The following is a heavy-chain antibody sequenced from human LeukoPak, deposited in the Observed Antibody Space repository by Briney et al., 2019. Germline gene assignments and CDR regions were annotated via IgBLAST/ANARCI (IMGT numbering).Heavy chain of an antibody. D-gene: IGHD2-15*01. CDR1: GFTFSSYG. CDR2: IWYDGSNK. CDR3: ARDRTSTVGLTDY. V-gene: IGHV3-33*01. Sequence: GGSLRLSCAASGFTFSSYGMHWVRQAPGKGLEWLALIWYDGSNKYYADSVKGRFTISRDNSKNTLYLQMNSLRAEDTAVYYCARDRTSTVGLTDYWGQGTLVTVSS. J-gene: IGHJ4*02.